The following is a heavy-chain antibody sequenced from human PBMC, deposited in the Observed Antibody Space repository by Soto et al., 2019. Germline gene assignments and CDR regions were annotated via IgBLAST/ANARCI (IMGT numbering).Heavy chain of an antibody. V-gene: IGHV3-23*01. CDR3: AKDSPHPPYSIIYGDGGSGYNWFDP. J-gene: IGHJ5*02. D-gene: IGHD4-17*01. Sequence: EVQLLESGGGLVQPGGSLRLSCAASGFTFSSYAMSWVRQAPGKGLEWVSAISGSGGSTYYADSVKGRFTISRDNSKNTLYLQMNSLRAEDTAVYYCAKDSPHPPYSIIYGDGGSGYNWFDPWGQGTLVTVSS. CDR2: ISGSGGST. CDR1: GFTFSSYA.